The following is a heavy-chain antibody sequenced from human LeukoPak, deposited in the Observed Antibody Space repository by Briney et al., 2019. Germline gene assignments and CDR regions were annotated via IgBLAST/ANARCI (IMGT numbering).Heavy chain of an antibody. V-gene: IGHV4-30-2*01. Sequence: SETLSLTCTVSGGSISSGGYYWSWIRQPPGKGLEWIGYIYHSGSTYYNPSLKSRVTISVGRSKNQFSLKLSSVTAADTAVYYCARSRSTLGYSSGWGQGTLVTVSS. D-gene: IGHD6-19*01. CDR3: ARSRSTLGYSSG. J-gene: IGHJ4*02. CDR1: GGSISSGGYY. CDR2: IYHSGST.